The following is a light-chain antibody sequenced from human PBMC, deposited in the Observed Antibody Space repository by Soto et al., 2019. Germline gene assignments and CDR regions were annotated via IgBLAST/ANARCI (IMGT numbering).Light chain of an antibody. V-gene: IGKV1-5*03. CDR2: NAS. J-gene: IGKJ1*01. CDR3: QQYNSYS. CDR1: QSMSSC. Sequence: DIQMTQSPSTLSASVGDRVTITCRASQSMSSCLAWYQRKTGKAPKLLIYNASSLERGVPSRFSGSGSGTEFTLTIRRPQPDDLATYYRQQYNSYSFGEGTKVDIK.